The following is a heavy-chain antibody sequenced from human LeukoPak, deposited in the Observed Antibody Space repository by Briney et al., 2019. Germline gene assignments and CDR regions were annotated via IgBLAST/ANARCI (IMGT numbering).Heavy chain of an antibody. V-gene: IGHV1-18*01. CDR1: GYTFTSYG. D-gene: IGHD5-18*01. Sequence: ASVKVSCKASGYTFTSYGISWVRQAPGQGLEWMGWISAYNGNTNYAQKLQGRVTMTTDTSTSTAYMELRSLRSDDTAVYYCARDAYSYGYNAFDIWGQGTMVTVSS. J-gene: IGHJ3*02. CDR2: ISAYNGNT. CDR3: ARDAYSYGYNAFDI.